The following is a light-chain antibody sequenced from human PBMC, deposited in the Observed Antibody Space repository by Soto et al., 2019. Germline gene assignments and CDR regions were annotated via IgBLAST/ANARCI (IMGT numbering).Light chain of an antibody. CDR2: DAS. J-gene: IGKJ4*01. Sequence: IVRTQSPDTLYLYTGERATLSCRASQTIRTSLAWYQQRPGQAPRLLIFDASRKTFGVPDRFTGSGSGTDFTLTINRLEPEDFGVYFCQQYGSSVTFGGGTKVDIK. CDR1: QTIRTS. CDR3: QQYGSSVT. V-gene: IGKV3-20*01.